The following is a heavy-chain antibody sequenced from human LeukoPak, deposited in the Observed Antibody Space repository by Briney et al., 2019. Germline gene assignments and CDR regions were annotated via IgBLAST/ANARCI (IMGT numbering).Heavy chain of an antibody. D-gene: IGHD1-26*01. CDR1: GGTFSSYA. V-gene: IGHV1-69*13. CDR2: IIPIFGTA. J-gene: IGHJ4*02. Sequence: ASVKVSCKASGGTFSSYAISWVRQAPGQGLEWMGGIIPIFGTANYAQKFQGRVTITADESTSTACMELSSLRSEDTAVYYCAREAFLVGAKYFDYWGQGTLVTVSS. CDR3: AREAFLVGAKYFDY.